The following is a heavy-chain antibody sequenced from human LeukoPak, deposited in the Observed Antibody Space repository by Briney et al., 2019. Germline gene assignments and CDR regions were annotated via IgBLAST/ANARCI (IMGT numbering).Heavy chain of an antibody. CDR3: ARGQGYDYGATTVPDAFDI. V-gene: IGHV4-34*01. D-gene: IGHD4/OR15-4a*01. J-gene: IGHJ3*02. CDR1: GGSFSGYY. CDR2: IDHSGRT. Sequence: SETLSLTCAVYGGSFSGYYWGWIRQPPGKGLEWIAEIDHSGRTDYNPSLKSRVTISVDTSKNQFSLRLSSVTAADTAVYYCARGQGYDYGATTVPDAFDIWGQGTMVTVSS.